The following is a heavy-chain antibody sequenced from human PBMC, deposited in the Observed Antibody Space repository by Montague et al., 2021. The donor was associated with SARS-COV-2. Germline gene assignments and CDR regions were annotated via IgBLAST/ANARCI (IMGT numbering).Heavy chain of an antibody. V-gene: IGHV4-31*01. CDR3: VRDGGLRFSGGAMDV. CDR1: GGSMISDCYY. Sequence: TLSLTCNVSGGSMISDCYYWSRLPPPPGLGLDGIVYDYSGATTYPYPSLQVPITISEAMSQYSFSLRLTSVTAADTAVYYCVRDGGLRFSGGAMDVWGQGTTVTVSS. CDR2: DYSGATT. D-gene: IGHD3-3*01. J-gene: IGHJ6*02.